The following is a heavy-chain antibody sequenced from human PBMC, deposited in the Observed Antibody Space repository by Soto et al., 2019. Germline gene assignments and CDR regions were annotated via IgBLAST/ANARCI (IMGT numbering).Heavy chain of an antibody. CDR1: GFTFSSYA. CDR3: AKRDRMYSYDSSGPFDY. Sequence: HPGGSLRLSCAASGFTFSSYAMSWVRQAPGKGLEWVSAISGSGGSTYYADSVKGRFTISRDNSKNTLYLQMNSLRAEDTAVYYCAKRDRMYSYDSSGPFDYWGQGTLVTV. D-gene: IGHD3-22*01. V-gene: IGHV3-23*01. CDR2: ISGSGGST. J-gene: IGHJ4*02.